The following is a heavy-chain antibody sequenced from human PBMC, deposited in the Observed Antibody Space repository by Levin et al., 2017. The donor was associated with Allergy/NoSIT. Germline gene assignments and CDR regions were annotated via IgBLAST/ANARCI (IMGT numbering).Heavy chain of an antibody. D-gene: IGHD4-11*01. J-gene: IGHJ4*02. CDR3: AKDSSNSWFDY. CDR2: ITDTGAAT. V-gene: IGHV3-23*01. CDR1: RSTFSTYG. Sequence: ETLSLTCAASRSTFSTYGMSWVRQAPGKGPDWVATITDTGAATYYPDSVRGRFTISRDNSKNTLYLQMNSLRVEDTALYYCAKDSSNSWFDYWGRGTLVTVSS.